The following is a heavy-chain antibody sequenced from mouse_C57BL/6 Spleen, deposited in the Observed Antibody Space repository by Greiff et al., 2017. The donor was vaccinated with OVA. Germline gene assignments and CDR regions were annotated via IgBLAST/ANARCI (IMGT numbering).Heavy chain of an antibody. D-gene: IGHD1-1*01. V-gene: IGHV1-82*01. CDR3: ARTYGSSYKYFDV. CDR1: GYAFSSSW. Sequence: VQLKESGPELVKPGASVKISCKASGYAFSSSWMNWVKQRPGKGLEWIGRIYPGDGDTNYNGKFKGKATLTADKSSSTAYMQLSSLTSEDSAVYFCARTYGSSYKYFDVWGTGTTVTVSS. J-gene: IGHJ1*03. CDR2: IYPGDGDT.